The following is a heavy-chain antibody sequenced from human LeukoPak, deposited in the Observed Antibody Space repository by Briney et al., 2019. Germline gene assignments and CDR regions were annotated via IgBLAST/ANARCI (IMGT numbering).Heavy chain of an antibody. CDR2: IRSDGGST. V-gene: IGHV3-23*01. Sequence: GGSLRLSCAASGFTFSSYDMSWVRQAPGKGLEWVSFIRSDGGSTLYADSVKGRFTISRDDSKNTLYAEMTSLRAEDTAVYYCATLASGYSSPFDYWGQGTLVTVSS. J-gene: IGHJ4*02. CDR3: ATLASGYSSPFDY. D-gene: IGHD6-13*01. CDR1: GFTFSSYD.